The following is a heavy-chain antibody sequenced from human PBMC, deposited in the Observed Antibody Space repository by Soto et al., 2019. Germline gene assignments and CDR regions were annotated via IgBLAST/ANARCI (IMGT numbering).Heavy chain of an antibody. Sequence: PSETLSLPCTVSDFSISSGGDYWSWIRQRPGKGLEWIGYIFYAGNTYYNPSLKSRVNISIDLSKNEFSLNMSSVTAADTAVYYCARGHRLSVWFDPWGLGTLVTVSS. CDR3: ARGHRLSVWFDP. V-gene: IGHV4-31*03. J-gene: IGHJ5*02. CDR2: IFYAGNT. CDR1: DFSISSGGDY.